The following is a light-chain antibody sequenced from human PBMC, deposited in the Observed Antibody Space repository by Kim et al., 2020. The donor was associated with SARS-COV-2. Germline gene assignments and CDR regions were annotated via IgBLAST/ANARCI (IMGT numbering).Light chain of an antibody. V-gene: IGLV3-1*01. CDR3: QVWDRSTVV. Sequence: SYELTQPPSVSVSPGQTASITCSGDKLGDENVCWYQQKPGQYPVVVIYQDTKRSSGIPDRFSGSKSGNTATLTISGTQAMDEADYSCQVWDRSTVVFGGGTQLTVL. J-gene: IGLJ2*01. CDR1: KLGDEN. CDR2: QDT.